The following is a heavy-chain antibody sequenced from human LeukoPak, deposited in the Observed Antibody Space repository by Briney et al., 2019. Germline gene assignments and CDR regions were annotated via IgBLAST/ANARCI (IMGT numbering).Heavy chain of an antibody. CDR2: IIPMFGST. Sequence: SVKVSCKASGDIFNSYSVSWVRQAPGQGLEWMGGIIPMFGSTNYAQKFEGRVTITSDQSTTTVYMELTSLTSEDTAVYYCARVGRSRGALPNFYYYMDVWGKGTTVTVSS. CDR3: ARVGRSRGALPNFYYYMDV. V-gene: IGHV1-69*13. CDR1: GDIFNSYS. D-gene: IGHD1-26*01. J-gene: IGHJ6*03.